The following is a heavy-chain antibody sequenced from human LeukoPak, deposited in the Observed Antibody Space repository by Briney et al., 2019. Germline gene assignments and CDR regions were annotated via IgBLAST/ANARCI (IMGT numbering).Heavy chain of an antibody. CDR3: ASLGLGSSSNFDY. Sequence: SETLSLTCTVSGGSISSSSYYWGWIRQPPGKGLEWIGEINHSGSTNYNPSLKSRVTISVDTSKNQFSLKLSSVTAADTAVYYCASLGLGSSSNFDYWGQGTLVTVSS. J-gene: IGHJ4*02. D-gene: IGHD6-13*01. CDR1: GGSISSSSYY. CDR2: INHSGST. V-gene: IGHV4-39*07.